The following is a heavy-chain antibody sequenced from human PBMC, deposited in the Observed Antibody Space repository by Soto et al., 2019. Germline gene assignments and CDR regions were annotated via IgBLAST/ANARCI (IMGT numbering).Heavy chain of an antibody. Sequence: QVQLQESGPGLVKPSQTLSLTCTVSGGSISSGDYYWSWVRQPPGKGLEWIGYIYYSGSTYYNPSLKSRATISVDTSKNQFSLELSSVTAADTAVYYCAREVMGLLGFDYWGQGTLVTVSS. J-gene: IGHJ4*02. CDR1: GGSISSGDYY. D-gene: IGHD1-7*01. V-gene: IGHV4-30-4*01. CDR3: AREVMGLLGFDY. CDR2: IYYSGST.